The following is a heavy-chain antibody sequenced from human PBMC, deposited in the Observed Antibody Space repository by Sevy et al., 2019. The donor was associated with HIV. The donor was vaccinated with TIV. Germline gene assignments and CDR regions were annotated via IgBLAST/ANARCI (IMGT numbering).Heavy chain of an antibody. CDR1: RFTFSDYC. V-gene: IGHV3-30*02. Sequence: GGSLRLSCTASRFTFSDYCMHWVRQAPGKGLDWVAFICYDGTDKYYAYSVEGRFTISRDNSENKLFLQMNSLRPEDTAVNYCTKNTAAAGVGGFDYWGRGTMVTVSS. D-gene: IGHD6-13*01. CDR3: TKNTAAAGVGGFDY. J-gene: IGHJ4*02. CDR2: ICYDGTDK.